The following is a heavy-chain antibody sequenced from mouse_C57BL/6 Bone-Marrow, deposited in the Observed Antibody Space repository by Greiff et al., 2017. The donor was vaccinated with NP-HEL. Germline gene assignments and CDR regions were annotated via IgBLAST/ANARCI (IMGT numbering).Heavy chain of an antibody. J-gene: IGHJ3*01. CDR1: GYSIISGYY. V-gene: IGHV3-6*01. CDR2: ISYDGSN. Sequence: VQLKESGPGLVKPSQSLSLTCSVTGYSIISGYYWNWIRQFPGNKLEWMAYISYDGSNNYNPSLKNRISITRDISKNQFFLKLTSVTTGDTATYYCAREGGYYGSPFAYWGQGTLVTVSA. CDR3: AREGGYYGSPFAY. D-gene: IGHD1-1*01.